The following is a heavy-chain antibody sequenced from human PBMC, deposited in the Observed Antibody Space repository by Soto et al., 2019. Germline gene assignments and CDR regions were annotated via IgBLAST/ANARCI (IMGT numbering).Heavy chain of an antibody. CDR3: ARDLGIALAARRAFEY. D-gene: IGHD6-19*01. CDR1: GASISSDNW. V-gene: IGHV4-4*02. Sequence: QVQLQESGPGLVKPSGTLSLTCAVSGASISSDNWWSWVGQSPGKGLEWIGEIYHSGSTNYNPSLKSRVTVSIDKSTKHFSLKLTSVTAADTAVYYCARDLGIALAARRAFEYLGPRDNGHRLF. J-gene: IGHJ3*02. CDR2: IYHSGST.